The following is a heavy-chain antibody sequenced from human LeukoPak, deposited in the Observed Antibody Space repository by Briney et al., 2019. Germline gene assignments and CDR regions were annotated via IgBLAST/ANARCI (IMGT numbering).Heavy chain of an antibody. CDR1: GGSFSGYY. V-gene: IGHV4-34*01. Sequence: KPSETLSLTCAVYGGSFSGYYWSWIRQPPGKGLEWIGEINHSGSTNYNPSLKSRVTISVDTSKNQFSLKLNSVTAADTAVYYCATNPVTTVTVFDCWGQGTLVTVSS. J-gene: IGHJ4*02. CDR2: INHSGST. D-gene: IGHD4-17*01. CDR3: ATNPVTTVTVFDC.